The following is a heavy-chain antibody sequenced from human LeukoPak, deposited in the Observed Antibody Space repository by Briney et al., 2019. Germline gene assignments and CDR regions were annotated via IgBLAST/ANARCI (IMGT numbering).Heavy chain of an antibody. Sequence: GGSLKLSCAASGFTFSSYWMSWVRQAPGKGLEWVANIKQDGSEMYYVDSVKGRFTISRDNAKNSLYLQMNSLRAEDTAVYYCARIGAGSSRDYWGQGTLVTVSS. CDR1: GFTFSSYW. J-gene: IGHJ4*02. CDR3: ARIGAGSSRDY. V-gene: IGHV3-7*04. D-gene: IGHD6-13*01. CDR2: IKQDGSEM.